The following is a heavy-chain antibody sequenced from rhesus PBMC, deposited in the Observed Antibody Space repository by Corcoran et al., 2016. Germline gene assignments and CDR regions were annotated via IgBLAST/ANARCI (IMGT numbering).Heavy chain of an antibody. V-gene: IGHV3-59*01. CDR3: VRGNSVSTGYLYNSLDV. Sequence: EVQLVESGGALAKPGGSLRLSCAASGFIFSDYIMHGVRQASGKGLEWVSRISNRGGSAWYADSVRGRFTISRENVENTLFLQVDSLRAEDTAVYYCVRGNSVSTGYLYNSLDVWGRGVLVTVSS. J-gene: IGHJ5-2*02. D-gene: IGHD3-3*01. CDR1: GFIFSDYI. CDR2: ISNRGGSA.